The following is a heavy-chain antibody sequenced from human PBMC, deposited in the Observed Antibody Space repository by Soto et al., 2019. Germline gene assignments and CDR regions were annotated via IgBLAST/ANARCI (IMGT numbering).Heavy chain of an antibody. CDR2: ISGSSISI. Sequence: GGSLRLSCEASGLPFSSTFINWVRQAPGKGLEGVSYISGSSISIFYADSVKGRFNVSRDNAMNSLFLQMNNLRDEDSAVYYCATGPISSNIDNWGQGTQLTVSS. D-gene: IGHD2-21*01. CDR1: GLPFSSTF. V-gene: IGHV3-48*02. CDR3: ATGPISSNIDN. J-gene: IGHJ4*02.